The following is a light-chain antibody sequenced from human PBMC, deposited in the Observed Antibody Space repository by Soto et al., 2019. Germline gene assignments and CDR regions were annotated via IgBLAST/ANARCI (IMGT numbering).Light chain of an antibody. CDR3: QQYSSYAS. V-gene: IGKV1-5*01. CDR2: DVS. Sequence: DIQMTQSPSTLSASLGDRLTITCRASQSISRWLAWYQQKPGKAPKLLISDVSNLERGVPSRFSGSGSGTEFTLTISSLETDDVATYYCQQYSSYASFGQGTKVE. J-gene: IGKJ1*01. CDR1: QSISRW.